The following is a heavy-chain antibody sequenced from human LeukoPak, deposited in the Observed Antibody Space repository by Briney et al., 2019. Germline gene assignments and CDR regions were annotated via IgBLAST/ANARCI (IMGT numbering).Heavy chain of an antibody. CDR3: ARDSDYDFWSGSPPWWYFDP. V-gene: IGHV3-7*01. J-gene: IGHJ2*01. CDR2: IRQDGSKK. CDR1: GFTFSSYY. D-gene: IGHD3-3*01. Sequence: AGGSLRLSCAASGFTFSSYYLSWVRQAPGKGLEWVANIRQDGSKKYYVDSVKGRFTISRDNAKKSLYLQMNSLRAEDTAVYYCARDSDYDFWSGSPPWWYFDPWGRGTLVTVSS.